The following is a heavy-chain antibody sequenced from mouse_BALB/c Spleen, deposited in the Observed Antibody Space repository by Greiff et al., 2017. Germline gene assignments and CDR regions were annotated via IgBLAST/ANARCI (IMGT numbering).Heavy chain of an antibody. D-gene: IGHD1-1*01. CDR2: ISDGGSYT. CDR3: ARAITTDYAMDY. V-gene: IGHV5-4*02. CDR1: GFTFSDYY. Sequence: EVMLVESGGGLVQPGGSRKLSCAASGFTFSDYYMYWVRQTPEKRLEWVATISDGGSYTYYPDSVKGRFTISRDNAKNNLYLQMSSLKSEDTAMYYCARAITTDYAMDYWGQGTSVTVSS. J-gene: IGHJ4*01.